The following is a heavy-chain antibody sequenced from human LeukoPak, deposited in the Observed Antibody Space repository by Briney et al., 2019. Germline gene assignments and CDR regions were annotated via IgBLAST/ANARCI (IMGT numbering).Heavy chain of an antibody. Sequence: GGPLTLSCAASGFPFSSYSMNWLRQAPGKELDWVSSISSSSSDIYYADSVKVRFTISRDNAKNSLYLQMNSLRDEDTAVYYCATFGYCSSTSCQADIYYYYGMDVWGQGTTVTVSS. CDR2: ISSSSSDI. V-gene: IGHV3-21*01. J-gene: IGHJ6*02. D-gene: IGHD2-2*03. CDR3: ATFGYCSSTSCQADIYYYYGMDV. CDR1: GFPFSSYS.